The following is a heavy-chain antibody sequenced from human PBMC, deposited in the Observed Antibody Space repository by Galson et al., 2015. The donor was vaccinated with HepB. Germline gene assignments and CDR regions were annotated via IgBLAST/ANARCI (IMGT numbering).Heavy chain of an antibody. J-gene: IGHJ4*02. CDR2: LKSITSGGTP. Sequence: SLRLSCAVSGVSVSNAWMNWVRQAPGKGLEWVGRLKSITSGGTPDYAAPVKGRFTISRDDSKNTVYLQMNSLKVEDTAVYFCLTETAVDGYWGQGTLVTVSS. CDR3: LTETAVDGY. CDR1: GVSVSNAW. V-gene: IGHV3-15*07. D-gene: IGHD6-19*01.